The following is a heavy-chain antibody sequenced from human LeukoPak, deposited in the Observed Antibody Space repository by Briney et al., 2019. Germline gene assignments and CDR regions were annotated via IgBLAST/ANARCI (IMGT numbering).Heavy chain of an antibody. CDR2: ISGVGGSA. D-gene: IGHD3-22*01. V-gene: IGHV3-23*01. CDR1: GFTFSSYA. Sequence: GGSRRLSCAASGFTFSSYAMSWVRQAPGEGLGWVSAISGVGGSAYYSDSVKCRFTISRDNSKNTLYLQMHSLRAEDTAVYYCAKMGYYESSDFFDYWGQGTLVTVSS. CDR3: AKMGYYESSDFFDY. J-gene: IGHJ4*02.